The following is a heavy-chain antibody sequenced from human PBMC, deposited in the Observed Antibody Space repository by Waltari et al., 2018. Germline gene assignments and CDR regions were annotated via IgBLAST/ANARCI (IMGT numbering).Heavy chain of an antibody. CDR3: ASHPEDFYYYMDV. V-gene: IGHV3-21*06. CDR2: IGISSTYT. CDR1: GFRFKAYT. Sequence: EVQLVESGGGLVKRGGSLRLSCAASGFRFKAYTMTWVRQTPGQGLEWVSSIGISSTYTYYADSVKGRFTISRDSAANSLYLEMNALRPDDTGVYYCASHPEDFYYYMDVWGKGTTVTVSS. J-gene: IGHJ6*03.